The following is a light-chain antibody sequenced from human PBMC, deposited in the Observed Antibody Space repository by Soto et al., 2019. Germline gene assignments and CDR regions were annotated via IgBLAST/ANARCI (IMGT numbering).Light chain of an antibody. J-gene: IGKJ5*01. V-gene: IGKV1-39*01. CDR3: QLNYKMPS. Sequence: EIPLTQSPSSLAASVGDRLTLTCRASRNVSIYLNWYQHKPGKGPTLLIHATSNLQIGVPPRFSGSGSGTEFTLTISGLEPEDFETCHSQLNYKMPSFGQGTRLVIK. CDR2: ATS. CDR1: RNVSIY.